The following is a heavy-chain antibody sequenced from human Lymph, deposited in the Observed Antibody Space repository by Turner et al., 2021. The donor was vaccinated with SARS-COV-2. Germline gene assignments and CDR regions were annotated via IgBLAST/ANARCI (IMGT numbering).Heavy chain of an antibody. Sequence: QVQLVQSVAEVKKHVASVKVSCKASGYTFTGYYIHWVRQTPGQGLEWMRWINPNSGGTSYAQRFQGRVTMTRDTSLSTAYMQLSRLRSDDTAVYYCARARDLQSMVRGVDPFDYWGQGTLVTVSS. D-gene: IGHD3-10*01. CDR2: INPNSGGT. V-gene: IGHV1-2*02. CDR1: GYTFTGYY. J-gene: IGHJ4*02. CDR3: ARARDLQSMVRGVDPFDY.